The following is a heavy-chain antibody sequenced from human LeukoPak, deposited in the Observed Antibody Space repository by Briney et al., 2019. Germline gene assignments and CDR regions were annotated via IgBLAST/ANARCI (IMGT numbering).Heavy chain of an antibody. V-gene: IGHV1-18*01. D-gene: IGHD6-19*01. CDR3: ARTQWLEDAFDF. J-gene: IGHJ3*01. CDR1: DDTFSNYG. CDR2: ISTYNGNT. Sequence: ASVEVSCMPSDDTFSNYGISWVRQAPGQGLEWMGWISTYNGNTHYAQKFQGRVTMTTDTSTNIAYLELRDLRSDDTAVYYCARTQWLEDAFDFWGQGTVVTVSS.